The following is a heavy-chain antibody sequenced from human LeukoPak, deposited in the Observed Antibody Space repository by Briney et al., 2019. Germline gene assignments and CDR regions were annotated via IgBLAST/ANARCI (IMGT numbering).Heavy chain of an antibody. CDR2: ITESGDIT. Sequence: GGSLRLSCAASGFTFRSYAMCWVRQAPGKGPEWVSGITESGDITYYADSVKGRFTISRDNAKNSLYLQMNSLRAEDTAVYYCARDSRGFDYWGQGTLVTVSS. D-gene: IGHD3-10*01. V-gene: IGHV3-23*01. CDR3: ARDSRGFDY. CDR1: GFTFRSYA. J-gene: IGHJ4*02.